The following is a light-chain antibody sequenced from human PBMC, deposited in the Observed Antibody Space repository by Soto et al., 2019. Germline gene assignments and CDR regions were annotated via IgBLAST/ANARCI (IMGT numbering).Light chain of an antibody. V-gene: IGKV3-11*01. Sequence: EIVLTQSPATLSLSPGERATLSCRASQSFSSYLAWYQQKPGQAPRLLIYDASNRATRIPARFSGSGSGTDFTLTISSLEPEDFAVYYCQQRSNWPLTCGQGTRLEI. J-gene: IGKJ5*01. CDR1: QSFSSY. CDR3: QQRSNWPLT. CDR2: DAS.